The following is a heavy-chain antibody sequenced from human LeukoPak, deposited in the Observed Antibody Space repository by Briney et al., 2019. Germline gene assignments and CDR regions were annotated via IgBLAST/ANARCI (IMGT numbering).Heavy chain of an antibody. Sequence: ASVKVSCKASGYTFTSYDMNWVRQATGQGLEWMGWMNPNSGNTGYVQKFQGRVTMTRNTSISTAYMELSNLRFEDTAVYYCARSPPSYYDGSSGYYYPHWFDPWGQGTLVTVSS. CDR2: MNPNSGNT. CDR3: ARSPPSYYDGSSGYYYPHWFDP. V-gene: IGHV1-8*01. CDR1: GYTFTSYD. J-gene: IGHJ5*02. D-gene: IGHD3-22*01.